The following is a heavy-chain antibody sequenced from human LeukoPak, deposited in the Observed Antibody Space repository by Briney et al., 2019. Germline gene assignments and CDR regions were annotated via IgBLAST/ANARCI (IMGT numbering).Heavy chain of an antibody. D-gene: IGHD2-15*01. CDR1: GYTFTSYY. V-gene: IGHV1-46*01. CDR3: ARDSPFYCSGGSCYGSWFDP. Sequence: GASVKVSCKASGYTFTSYYMHWVRQAPGQGLEWMGIINPSGGSASYAQKFQGRVTMTRDMSTSTVYMELSSLRSEDTAVYYCARDSPFYCSGGSCYGSWFDPWGQGTLVTVSS. J-gene: IGHJ5*02. CDR2: INPSGGSA.